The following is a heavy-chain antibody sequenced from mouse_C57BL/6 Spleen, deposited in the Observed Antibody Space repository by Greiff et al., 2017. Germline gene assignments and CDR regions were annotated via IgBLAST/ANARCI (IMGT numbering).Heavy chain of an antibody. CDR2: IDPSDSYT. V-gene: IGHV1-59*01. CDR1: GYTFTSYW. Sequence: QVHVKQPGAELVRPGTSVKLSCKASGYTFTSYWMHWVKQRPGQGLEWIGVIDPSDSYTNYNQKFKGKATLTVDTSSSTAYMQLSSLTSEDSAVYYCARAPTVVAGFDYWGQGTTLTVAS. D-gene: IGHD1-1*01. J-gene: IGHJ2*01. CDR3: ARAPTVVAGFDY.